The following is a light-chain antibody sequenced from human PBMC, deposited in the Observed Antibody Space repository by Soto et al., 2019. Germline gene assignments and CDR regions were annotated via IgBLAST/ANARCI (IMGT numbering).Light chain of an antibody. CDR2: DAY. J-gene: IGKJ1*01. V-gene: IGKV3D-20*02. Sequence: EIELTQSPGTLSLSPGERATLSCRASQTVSGSQLAWYQQRPGQPPRLLIFDAYRRATGIQDRFSGSGSGTDFTLTISDLEPADFGLYYCKQRLNWPPGFGQGTKVDIK. CDR1: QTVSGSQ. CDR3: KQRLNWPPG.